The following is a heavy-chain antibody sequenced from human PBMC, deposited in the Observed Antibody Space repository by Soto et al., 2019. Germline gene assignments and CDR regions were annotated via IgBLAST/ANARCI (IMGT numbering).Heavy chain of an antibody. D-gene: IGHD6-19*01. CDR3: ARAVAVPADFDY. CDR2: INAGNGNT. J-gene: IGHJ4*02. CDR1: GYTFTGYA. Sequence: QVQLVQSGAEEKKPGASVKVSCKASGYTFTGYAMHWVRQAPGQRLEWMGWINAGNGNTKYSQKFQSRVTITRDTSASTAYMELSSLRSVDTAGYYCARAVAVPADFDYWGQGTLVTVSS. V-gene: IGHV1-3*05.